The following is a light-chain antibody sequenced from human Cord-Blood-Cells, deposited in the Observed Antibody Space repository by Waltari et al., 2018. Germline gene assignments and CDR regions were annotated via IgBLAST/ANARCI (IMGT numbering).Light chain of an antibody. Sequence: DLVMTQSTDSLAVSLCERDNINCQSSPSVLYSSNNKNYLAWYQQKPGQPPKLLIYWTSTRESGFPDRFSGSGSGTDFTLTISSLQAEDVAVYYCQQYYSTPWTFGQGTKVEIK. J-gene: IGKJ1*01. CDR1: PSVLYSSNNKNY. CDR3: QQYYSTPWT. CDR2: WTS. V-gene: IGKV4-1*01.